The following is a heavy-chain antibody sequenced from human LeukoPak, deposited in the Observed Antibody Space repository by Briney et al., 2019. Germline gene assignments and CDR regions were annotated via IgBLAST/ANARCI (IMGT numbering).Heavy chain of an antibody. D-gene: IGHD3-22*01. CDR1: GFTFSSYA. Sequence: GGSLRLSCAASGFTFSSYAMHWVRQAPGKGLEWVAVISYDGSNKYYADSVKGRFTISRDNSKNTLYLQMNSLRAEDTAVYYCARDKSGYYDSSGYSVGNWFDPWGQGTLVTVSS. CDR2: ISYDGSNK. V-gene: IGHV3-30-3*01. J-gene: IGHJ5*02. CDR3: ARDKSGYYDSSGYSVGNWFDP.